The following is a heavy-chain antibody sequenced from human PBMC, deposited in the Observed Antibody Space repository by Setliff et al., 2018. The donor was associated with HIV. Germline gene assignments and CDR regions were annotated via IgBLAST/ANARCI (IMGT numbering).Heavy chain of an antibody. CDR1: NGSISSSSYF. CDR2: IFYSGST. CDR3: ACRYYDLWSNYYTGIPY. Sequence: PSETLSLTCTVSNGSISSSSYFWGWIRQPPGKGLEWIGNIFYSGSTYYNPSLKSRVLISVDTSKNQFSLKLTSMTAADTSVYYCACRYYDLWSNYYTGIPYWGQGTLVTVSS. J-gene: IGHJ4*02. D-gene: IGHD3-3*01. V-gene: IGHV4-39*01.